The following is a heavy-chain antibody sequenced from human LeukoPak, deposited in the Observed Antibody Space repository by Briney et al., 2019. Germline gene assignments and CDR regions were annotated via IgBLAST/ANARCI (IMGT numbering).Heavy chain of an antibody. CDR2: IYYSGST. J-gene: IGHJ4*02. CDR1: GFTFSSYA. D-gene: IGHD5-24*01. Sequence: GSLRLSCAASGFTFSSYAMTWVRQPPGKGLEWIGSIYYSGSTYYNPSLKSRVTISVDTSKNQFSLKLSSVTAADTAVYYCARGGMATPIDYWGQGTLVTVSS. CDR3: ARGGMATPIDY. V-gene: IGHV4-39*01.